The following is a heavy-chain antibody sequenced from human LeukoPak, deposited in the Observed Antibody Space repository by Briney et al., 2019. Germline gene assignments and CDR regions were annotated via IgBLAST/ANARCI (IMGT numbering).Heavy chain of an antibody. Sequence: PGGSLRLSCAASGFTFSSYAMSRVRQAPGKGLEWVSAISGSGGSTYYADSVKGRFTISRDNSKNTLYLQMNSLRAEDTAVYYCAKATERENYYYYYYMDVWGKGTTVTVSS. J-gene: IGHJ6*03. CDR2: ISGSGGST. CDR1: GFTFSSYA. D-gene: IGHD1-1*01. CDR3: AKATERENYYYYYYMDV. V-gene: IGHV3-23*01.